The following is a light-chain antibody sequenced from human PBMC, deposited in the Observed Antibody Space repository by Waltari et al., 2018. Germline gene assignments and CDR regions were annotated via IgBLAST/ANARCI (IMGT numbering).Light chain of an antibody. CDR3: QQYGSSPVT. V-gene: IGKV3-20*01. J-gene: IGKJ3*01. Sequence: EIVLTQSPGTLSLSPGERATLSCRASQSVSSSFLAWYQQKPGQAPRLLIYGASSGFSFFFDCLCGGCFVCLFSLIISRLEPEDFAVYYCQQYGSSPVTFGPGTKG. CDR2: GAS. CDR1: QSVSSSF.